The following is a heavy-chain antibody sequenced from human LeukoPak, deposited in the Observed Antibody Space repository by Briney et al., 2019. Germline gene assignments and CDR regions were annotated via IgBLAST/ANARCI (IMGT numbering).Heavy chain of an antibody. Sequence: SETLSLTCAVSGGSISSSNWWSWVRQPPGKGLEWIGYSYYSGSTNYNPSLKSRVTVSVDTSKNQFSLKLSSVTAADTAVYYCARGAPLGYSSGSGYGMDVWGQGTTVTVSS. D-gene: IGHD6-19*01. CDR2: SYYSGST. CDR3: ARGAPLGYSSGSGYGMDV. V-gene: IGHV4-4*02. J-gene: IGHJ6*02. CDR1: GGSISSSNW.